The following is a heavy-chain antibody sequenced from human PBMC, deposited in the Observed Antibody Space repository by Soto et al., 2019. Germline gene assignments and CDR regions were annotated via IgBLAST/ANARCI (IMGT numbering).Heavy chain of an antibody. CDR1: GYTFTSYA. CDR3: ARERGRYSYGYGPEDYFDY. Sequence: ASVKVSCKASGYTFTSYAMHWVRQAPGQRLEWMGWINAGNGNTKYSQKFQGSVTITRDTSASTAYMELSSLRSEDTAVYYCARERGRYSYGYGPEDYFDYWGQGTLVTVSS. D-gene: IGHD5-18*01. V-gene: IGHV1-3*01. CDR2: INAGNGNT. J-gene: IGHJ4*02.